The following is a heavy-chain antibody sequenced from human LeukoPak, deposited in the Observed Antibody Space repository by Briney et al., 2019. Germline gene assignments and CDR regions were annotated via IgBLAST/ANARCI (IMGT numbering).Heavy chain of an antibody. V-gene: IGHV3-33*08. J-gene: IGHJ4*02. CDR3: ARGVDYYENSGTIDY. CDR1: GFTLTSYG. Sequence: GTSLRLSCAASGFTLTSYGMHWVRQPPGKGLEWVAIIWYDGSNKTYEDSVKGRFTISRDNSKNTLYLQMNSLRAEDTAVYYCARGVDYYENSGTIDYWGQGTLVTVSS. CDR2: IWYDGSNK. D-gene: IGHD3-22*01.